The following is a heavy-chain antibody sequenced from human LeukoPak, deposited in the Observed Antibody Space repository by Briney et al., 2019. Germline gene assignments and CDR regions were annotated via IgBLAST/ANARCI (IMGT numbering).Heavy chain of an antibody. D-gene: IGHD3-22*01. CDR1: GGSISNYY. CDR2: IYYSGST. Sequence: PSETLSLTCTASGGSISNYYWSWIRQPPGKGLEWSGYIYYSGSTNYNPSLKSRVTISVDTSKNKFSLKLSSVTASDTAVYYCARVRYYYDSSGYPTLGLLGLEPWRRGTMV. V-gene: IGHV4-59*01. CDR3: ARVRYYYDSSGYPTLGLLGLEP. J-gene: IGHJ5*02.